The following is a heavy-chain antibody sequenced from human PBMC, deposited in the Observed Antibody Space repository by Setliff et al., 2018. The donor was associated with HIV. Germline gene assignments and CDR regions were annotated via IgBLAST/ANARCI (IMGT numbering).Heavy chain of an antibody. V-gene: IGHV4-38-2*01. D-gene: IGHD5-12*01. CDR1: GYSISSGYY. Sequence: PSETLSLTCAVSGYSISSGYYWGWIRQPPGKGLEWVGSIYHSGTTYYNPSLESRVTISIHTSTNQFSLKLSSVTAADTAVYYCARMYSGYDWSPAGARTRYFDYWGQGTLVTVSS. CDR3: ARMYSGYDWSPAGARTRYFDY. J-gene: IGHJ4*02. CDR2: IYHSGTT.